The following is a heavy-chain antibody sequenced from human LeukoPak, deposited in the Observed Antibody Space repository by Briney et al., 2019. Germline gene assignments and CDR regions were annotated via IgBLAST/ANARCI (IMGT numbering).Heavy chain of an antibody. J-gene: IGHJ6*03. Sequence: SETLSLTCAVYGGSFSGYYWSWIRQPPGKGLEWIGEINHSGSTNYNPSLKSRVTISVDTSKNQFSLKLSSVTAADTAVYYCARDPLWFGGNYMDVWGKGTTVTVSS. CDR1: GGSFSGYY. V-gene: IGHV4-34*01. D-gene: IGHD3-10*01. CDR2: INHSGST. CDR3: ARDPLWFGGNYMDV.